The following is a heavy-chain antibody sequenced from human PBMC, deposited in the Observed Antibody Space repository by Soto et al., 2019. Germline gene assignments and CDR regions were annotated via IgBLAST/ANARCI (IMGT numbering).Heavy chain of an antibody. CDR2: ISSSSSTI. D-gene: IGHD6-13*01. Sequence: VASLRLSYKTSGFTFSSYMMNSVRQAPGKGLEWVSYISSSSSTIYYADSVKGRFTISRDNAKNSLYLQMNSLRDEDTAVYYCARDQYSSSWYVRGYYYYGMDVWGQGT. V-gene: IGHV3-48*02. CDR1: GFTFSSYM. CDR3: ARDQYSSSWYVRGYYYYGMDV. J-gene: IGHJ6*02.